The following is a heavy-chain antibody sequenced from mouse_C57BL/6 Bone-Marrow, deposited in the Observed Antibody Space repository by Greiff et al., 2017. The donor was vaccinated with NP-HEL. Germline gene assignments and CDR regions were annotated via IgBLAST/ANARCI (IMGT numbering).Heavy chain of an antibody. CDR1: GYSITSGYY. CDR3: ARDAITTVVRYFDY. J-gene: IGHJ2*01. V-gene: IGHV3-6*01. CDR2: ISYDGSN. Sequence: ESGPGLVKPSQSLSLTCSVTGYSITSGYYWNWIRQFPGNKLEWMGYISYDGSNNYNPSLKNRISITRDTSKNQFFLKLNSVTTEDTATYYCARDAITTVVRYFDYWGQGTTLTVSS. D-gene: IGHD1-1*01.